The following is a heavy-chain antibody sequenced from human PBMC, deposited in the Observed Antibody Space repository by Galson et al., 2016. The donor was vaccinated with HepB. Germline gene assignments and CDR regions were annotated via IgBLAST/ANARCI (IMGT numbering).Heavy chain of an antibody. D-gene: IGHD2-21*02. CDR3: ARHECRGSDCFSAYDF. Sequence: QSGAEVKKPGESLKISCKGSGYRFANYWIGWVRQMPGKGLESMGIVYPGNSEIRYSPSFQGQVTISADKSITTVYLQWNSLMASDSAIYYCARHECRGSDCFSAYDFWGQGTVVTVSS. J-gene: IGHJ3*01. V-gene: IGHV5-51*01. CDR2: VYPGNSEI. CDR1: GYRFANYW.